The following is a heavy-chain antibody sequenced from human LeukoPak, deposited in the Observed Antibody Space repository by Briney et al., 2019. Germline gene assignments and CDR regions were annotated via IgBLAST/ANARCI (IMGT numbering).Heavy chain of an antibody. CDR2: INPNSGGT. CDR3: AREKGGSRDWFDP. CDR1: GYTFTGYY. J-gene: IGHJ5*02. Sequence: ASVKVSCKASGYTFTGYYMHWVRQAPGQGLEWMGWINPNSGGTNYAQKFQGRVTMTRDTSISTAYMGLSRLRSDDTAVYYCAREKGGSRDWFDPWGQGTLVTVSS. V-gene: IGHV1-2*02. D-gene: IGHD6-13*01.